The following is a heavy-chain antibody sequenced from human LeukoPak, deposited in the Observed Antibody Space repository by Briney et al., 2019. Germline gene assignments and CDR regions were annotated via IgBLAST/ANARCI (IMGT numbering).Heavy chain of an antibody. CDR2: ISGSGGRT. V-gene: IGHV3-23*01. CDR1: GFTFSNYA. Sequence: GGALRLSGAASGFTFSNYAMSWVRQAPGKGLEWVSAISGSGGRTYYADSVKGRFTISRDNSKNTLYLQMNSLRAEDTAVYYCAKVYQLLIFDYWGQGTLVTVSS. D-gene: IGHD2-2*01. J-gene: IGHJ4*02. CDR3: AKVYQLLIFDY.